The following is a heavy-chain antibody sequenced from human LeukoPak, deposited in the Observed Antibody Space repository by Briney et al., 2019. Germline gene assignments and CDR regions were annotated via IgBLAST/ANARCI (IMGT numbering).Heavy chain of an antibody. V-gene: IGHV1-2*07. J-gene: IGHJ4*02. CDR3: ARGRISN. Sequence: ASVKVSFKASGYTFTGYYIHWVRQSPGQGPEWMAWINPKTGDTNYAHKFQGRLTLTRDTSISTAYLQLTDLTSDDTGVFYCARGRISNWGQGTPLLVSS. CDR2: INPKTGDT. CDR1: GYTFTGYY. D-gene: IGHD2-15*01.